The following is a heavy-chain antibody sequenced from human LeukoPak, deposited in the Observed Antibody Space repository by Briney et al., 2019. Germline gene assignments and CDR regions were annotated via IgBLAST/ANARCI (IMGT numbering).Heavy chain of an antibody. Sequence: ASVEVSCKVSGYTLTELSMHWVRQAPGKGLEWLGGFDPEDGETIYAQKFQGRVTMTEDTSTDTAYMELSSLRSEDTAVYYCATGVAKQQLVRLDYWGQGTLVTVSS. CDR1: GYTLTELS. D-gene: IGHD6-13*01. CDR2: FDPEDGET. J-gene: IGHJ4*02. V-gene: IGHV1-24*01. CDR3: ATGVAKQQLVRLDY.